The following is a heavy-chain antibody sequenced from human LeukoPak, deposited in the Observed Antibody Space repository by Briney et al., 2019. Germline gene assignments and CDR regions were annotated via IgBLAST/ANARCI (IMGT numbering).Heavy chain of an antibody. V-gene: IGHV4-59*01. D-gene: IGHD2-2*02. Sequence: SETLSLTCTVSGGSISSYYWSWIRQPPGKGLEWIGYIYYSGSTNCNPSLKSRVTISVDTSKNQFSLKLSSVTAADTAVYYCARDLSDIVVVPAAIGAFDIWGQGTMVTVSS. CDR2: IYYSGST. CDR3: ARDLSDIVVVPAAIGAFDI. CDR1: GGSISSYY. J-gene: IGHJ3*02.